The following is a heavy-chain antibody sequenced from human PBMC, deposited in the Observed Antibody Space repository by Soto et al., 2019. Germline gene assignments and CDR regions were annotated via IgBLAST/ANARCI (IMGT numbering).Heavy chain of an antibody. CDR2: ISGSGGST. CDR1: GFPFSNSA. Sequence: LRLSCAASGFPFSNSAMSWVRQAPGKGLEWVSAISGSGGSTYYADSVKGRFTISRDNAKNSLYLQMNSLRAEDTAVYYCARDYCSGGSCYGAFDIWGQGTMVTVSS. J-gene: IGHJ3*02. CDR3: ARDYCSGGSCYGAFDI. D-gene: IGHD2-15*01. V-gene: IGHV3-23*01.